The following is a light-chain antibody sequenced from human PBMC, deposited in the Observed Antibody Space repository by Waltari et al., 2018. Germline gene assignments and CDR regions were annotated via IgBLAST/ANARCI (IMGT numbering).Light chain of an antibody. CDR3: QASDTSGSDPV. CDR2: KDR. CDR1: TSPNQY. V-gene: IGLV3-25*03. Sequence: SYDLTQPPSVSVSPGQTARITCSADTSPNQYAFWYQQKPGQAPVLVIYKDRERPPGIPERFSGPSSGTTVTLTISGAQAEDEADYYGQASDTSGSDPVFGGGTKLTVL. J-gene: IGLJ2*01.